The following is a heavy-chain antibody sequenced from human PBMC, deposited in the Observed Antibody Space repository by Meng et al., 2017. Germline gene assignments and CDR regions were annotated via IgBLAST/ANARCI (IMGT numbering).Heavy chain of an antibody. D-gene: IGHD5-12*01. Sequence: GSLRLSCSASGGPVSSDNYYWCWIRQTPGKGLEWFGYIYNSGSTTYHPSLKSRVTISIDASKNQFSLKLSSVIGADTTIYYCARGFGGYDYWGQGTLVTVSS. J-gene: IGHJ4*02. CDR1: GGPVSSDNYY. CDR2: IYNSGST. V-gene: IGHV4-61*01. CDR3: ARGFGGYDY.